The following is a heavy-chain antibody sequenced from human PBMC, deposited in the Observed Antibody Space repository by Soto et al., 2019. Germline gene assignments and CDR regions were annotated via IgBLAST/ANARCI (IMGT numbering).Heavy chain of an antibody. V-gene: IGHV1-69*13. CDR2: IIPIFGTA. J-gene: IGHJ4*02. CDR3: ARYGYYDSSGYLDY. D-gene: IGHD3-22*01. Sequence: SVKVSCKASGGTFSSYAISWGRQAPGQGLEWMGGIIPIFGTANYAQKCQGRVTITADESTSTAYMELSSLRSEDTAVYYCARYGYYDSSGYLDYWGQGTLVTVSS. CDR1: GGTFSSYA.